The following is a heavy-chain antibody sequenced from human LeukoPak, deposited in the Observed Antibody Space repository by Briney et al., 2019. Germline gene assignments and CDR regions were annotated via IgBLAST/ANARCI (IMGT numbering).Heavy chain of an antibody. J-gene: IGHJ3*02. V-gene: IGHV4-34*01. D-gene: IGHD3-22*01. Sequence: PSETLSLTCAVYGGSFSGYYWSWIRQPPGKGLEGRGEINHSGSTNYNPSLKSRVTISVDTSKNQFSLKLSSVTAADTAVYYCARGPYYYDSSGSDAFDIWGQGTMVTVSS. CDR2: INHSGST. CDR3: ARGPYYYDSSGSDAFDI. CDR1: GGSFSGYY.